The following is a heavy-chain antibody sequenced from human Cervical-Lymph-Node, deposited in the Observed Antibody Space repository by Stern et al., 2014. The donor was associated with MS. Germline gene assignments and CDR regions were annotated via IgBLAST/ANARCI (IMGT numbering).Heavy chain of an antibody. CDR3: ARQWLVPFDY. J-gene: IGHJ4*02. CDR2: INPHGGST. V-gene: IGHV1-46*03. CDR1: GYTFTSYY. Sequence: VQLVESGAEVKKPGASVKVSCKASGYTFTSYYMHWVRQAPGQGLEWMGIINPHGGSTSYEQKFQGRVTMTRATSTSTVYMELSSLRSEDTAVYYCARQWLVPFDYWGQGTLVTVSS. D-gene: IGHD6-19*01.